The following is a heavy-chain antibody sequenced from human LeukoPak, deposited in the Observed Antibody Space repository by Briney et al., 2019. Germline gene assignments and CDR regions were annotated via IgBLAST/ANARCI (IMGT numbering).Heavy chain of an antibody. CDR1: GFTFSNAW. CDR3: AKDSSGYLAGMDV. D-gene: IGHD3-22*01. J-gene: IGHJ6*02. Sequence: GGSLRLSCAASGFTFSNAWMSWVRQAPGEGLVWVSRISSDGSGTVYADSVKGRFTISRDNSKNTLYLQMNSLRAADTAVYYCAKDSSGYLAGMDVWGQGTTVTVSS. CDR2: ISSDGSGT. V-gene: IGHV3-74*03.